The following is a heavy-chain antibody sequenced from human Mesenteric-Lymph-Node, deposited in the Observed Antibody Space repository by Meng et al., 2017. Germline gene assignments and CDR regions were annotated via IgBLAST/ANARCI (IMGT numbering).Heavy chain of an antibody. CDR1: GFTFSSYW. D-gene: IGHD3-10*01. CDR3: GTYYYGSGTSYI. V-gene: IGHV3-7*03. J-gene: IGHJ3*02. Sequence: GESLKISCAASGFTFSSYWMSWVRQAPGKGLEWVANIKQDGSEKYYVDSVKGRFTISRDNAKNSLFLQMNSLRVEDTAVYYCGTYYYGSGTSYIWGPGTMVTVSS. CDR2: IKQDGSEK.